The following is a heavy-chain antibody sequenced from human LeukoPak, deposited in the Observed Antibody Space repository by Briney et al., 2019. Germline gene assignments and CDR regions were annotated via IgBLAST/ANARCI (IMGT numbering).Heavy chain of an antibody. CDR2: IYTGGDT. Sequence: GGSLRLSCAASGFTVSSNYMSWVRQAPGKGLEWVSVIYTGGDTYYADSVKGRFTISRDNSKNTLYLQMNSLRAEDTALYYCASLDYFDSSDYGDYWGQGTLVTVSS. D-gene: IGHD3-22*01. CDR3: ASLDYFDSSDYGDY. CDR1: GFTVSSNY. V-gene: IGHV3-66*01. J-gene: IGHJ4*02.